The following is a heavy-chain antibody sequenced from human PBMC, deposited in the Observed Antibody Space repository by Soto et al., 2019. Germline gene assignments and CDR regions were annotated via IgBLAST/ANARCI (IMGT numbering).Heavy chain of an antibody. D-gene: IGHD3-3*01. V-gene: IGHV3-53*01. CDR1: GFTLRDQY. Sequence: VQSGGGLIQPGGSLRLSCAGSGFTLRDQYMTWVRQAPGKGLEWVSVVYIDGGTDYADSVKGRFTISRDNSKNTLYLQMNRLRAEDTAMYYCAREPLWSGPLPLDAFDIWGQGTMVTVSS. CDR3: AREPLWSGPLPLDAFDI. J-gene: IGHJ3*02. CDR2: VYIDGGT.